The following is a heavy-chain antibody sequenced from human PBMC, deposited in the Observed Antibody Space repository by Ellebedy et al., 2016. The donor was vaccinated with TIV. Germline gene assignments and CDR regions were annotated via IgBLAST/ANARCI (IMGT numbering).Heavy chain of an antibody. CDR1: GYTFTSYA. CDR3: ARDGVDTYGYYYFDY. V-gene: IGHV1-3*01. D-gene: IGHD5-18*01. Sequence: ASVKVSXXASGYTFTSYAMHWVRQAPGQGLEWMGWINPGNGNTKHSQKFQGRVTITRDTSASTAYMELSSLRSEDTAVYYCARDGVDTYGYYYFDYWGQGTLVTVSS. J-gene: IGHJ4*02. CDR2: INPGNGNT.